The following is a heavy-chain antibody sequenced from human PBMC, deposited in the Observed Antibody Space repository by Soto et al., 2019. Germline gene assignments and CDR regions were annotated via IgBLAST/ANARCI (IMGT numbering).Heavy chain of an antibody. Sequence: QLQLQESGPGLVKPSETLSLTCTVSGGSISSSSYYWGWIRQPPGKGLEWIGSIYYSGSTYYNPSLKSRVTISVDTSKNQFSLKLSSVTAADTAVYYCARRVDTAMVRYYYYGMDVWGQGTTVTVSS. CDR1: GGSISSSSYY. CDR2: IYYSGST. V-gene: IGHV4-39*01. D-gene: IGHD5-18*01. CDR3: ARRVDTAMVRYYYYGMDV. J-gene: IGHJ6*02.